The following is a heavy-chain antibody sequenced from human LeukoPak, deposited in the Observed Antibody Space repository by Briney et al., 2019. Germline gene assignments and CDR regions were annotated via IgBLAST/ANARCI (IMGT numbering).Heavy chain of an antibody. V-gene: IGHV4-59*12. D-gene: IGHD6-13*01. Sequence: SETLSLSCGASGVSFSNYSLSWVRQPPGKGLEWIGYIYYSGSAKYNPSLKSRVTMSVDTSKNQFSLKLSSVTAADTAVYYCASGGTSNRWYVIFQHWGQGTLVTVSS. J-gene: IGHJ1*01. CDR1: GVSFSNYS. CDR2: IYYSGSA. CDR3: ASGGTSNRWYVIFQH.